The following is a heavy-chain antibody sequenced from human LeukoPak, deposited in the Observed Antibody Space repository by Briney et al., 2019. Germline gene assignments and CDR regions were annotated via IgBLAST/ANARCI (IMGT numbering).Heavy chain of an antibody. J-gene: IGHJ4*02. D-gene: IGHD6-19*01. CDR1: GFTFSSYW. CDR3: ARSHSDWYVNTAGH. V-gene: IGHV3-7*03. Sequence: PGGSLRLSCATSGFTFSSYWMSWVRQTPGKGLEWVANIKQDGSEKYYVDSVKGRFTISRDNAKNSLYLQISSLKAEDTAVYYCARSHSDWYVNTAGHWGQGTLVTVSS. CDR2: IKQDGSEK.